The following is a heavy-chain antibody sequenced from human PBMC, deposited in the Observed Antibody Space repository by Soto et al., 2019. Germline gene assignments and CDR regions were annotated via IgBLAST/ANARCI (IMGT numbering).Heavy chain of an antibody. D-gene: IGHD3-16*01. CDR2: IYPGDSDS. CDR1: GYSFTNYW. Sequence: VESLKISCKDSGYSFTNYWFAWVRQMPGKGLEWMGIIYPGDSDSRYSPSFQGQVTISADKSFSTVYLQWSSLKASDTAVYYCARHQAREESFAYISFDSWGQGTLVTVAS. J-gene: IGHJ4*02. CDR3: ARHQAREESFAYISFDS. V-gene: IGHV5-51*01.